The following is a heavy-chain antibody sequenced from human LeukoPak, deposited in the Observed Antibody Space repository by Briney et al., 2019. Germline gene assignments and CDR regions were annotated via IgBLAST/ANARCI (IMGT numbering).Heavy chain of an antibody. Sequence: ASVKVSCKASGYTFTSYYMHWVRQAPGQGLEWMGIINPSGGSTSYAQKFQGRVTMTRDTSTSTVYMELSSLRSEDTAVYYCAKDPQNDYDSSGYYVDWGQGTLVTVSS. CDR1: GYTFTSYY. J-gene: IGHJ4*02. CDR2: INPSGGST. D-gene: IGHD3-22*01. V-gene: IGHV1-46*01. CDR3: AKDPQNDYDSSGYYVD.